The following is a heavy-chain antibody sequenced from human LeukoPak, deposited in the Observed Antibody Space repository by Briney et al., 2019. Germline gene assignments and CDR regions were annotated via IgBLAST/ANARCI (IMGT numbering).Heavy chain of an antibody. D-gene: IGHD4-17*01. CDR2: INPNSGGT. CDR1: GYTFTGYY. J-gene: IGHJ4*02. CDR3: ARGLGHGDYGGPYFDY. V-gene: IGHV1-2*02. Sequence: GASVKVSCKASGYTFTGYYMHWVRQAPGQGLEWMGWINPNSGGTNYAQKFQGRVTMTRDTSISTAYMELSRLRSDDTAVYYCARGLGHGDYGGPYFDYWGQGTLVTVSS.